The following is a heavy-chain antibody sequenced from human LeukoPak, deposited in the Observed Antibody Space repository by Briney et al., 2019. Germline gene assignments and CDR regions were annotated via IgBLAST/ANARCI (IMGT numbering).Heavy chain of an antibody. V-gene: IGHV4-30-2*01. Sequence: SETLSLTCAVSGSSISSGGYSWSWIRQPPGKGLEWIGYIYHSGSTYYNPSLKSRVTISVDRSKNQFSLKLSSVTAADTAVYYCARAIFGVVNNAFDIWGQGTMVTVSS. CDR3: ARAIFGVVNNAFDI. D-gene: IGHD3-3*01. CDR1: GSSISSGGYS. CDR2: IYHSGST. J-gene: IGHJ3*02.